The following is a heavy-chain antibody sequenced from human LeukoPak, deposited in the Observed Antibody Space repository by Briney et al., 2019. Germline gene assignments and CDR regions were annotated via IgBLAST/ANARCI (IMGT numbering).Heavy chain of an antibody. V-gene: IGHV3-23*01. D-gene: IGHD3-16*02. Sequence: GGSLRLSCAASGFTFSSYSMNWVRQAPGKGLEWVSAISGSGGSTYYADSVKGRFTISRDNSKHTLYLQMNSLRAEDTAVYYCALNGREVPSGAFDIWGQGTMVTASS. CDR1: GFTFSSYS. J-gene: IGHJ3*02. CDR2: ISGSGGST. CDR3: ALNGREVPSGAFDI.